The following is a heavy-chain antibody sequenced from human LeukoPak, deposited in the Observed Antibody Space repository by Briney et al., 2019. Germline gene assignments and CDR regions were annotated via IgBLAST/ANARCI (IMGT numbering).Heavy chain of an antibody. J-gene: IGHJ3*02. V-gene: IGHV1-46*01. CDR1: GYTFTSYY. Sequence: GASVKVSCKASGYTFTSYYMHWVRQAPGQGLEWMGIINPSGGSTSYAQKFQGRVTMTRDTSTSTVYMELSSLRSEDTAVYYCARDVPGGWVVPAAIRSGAFDIWGQGTMVTVSS. CDR2: INPSGGST. CDR3: ARDVPGGWVVPAAIRSGAFDI. D-gene: IGHD2-2*01.